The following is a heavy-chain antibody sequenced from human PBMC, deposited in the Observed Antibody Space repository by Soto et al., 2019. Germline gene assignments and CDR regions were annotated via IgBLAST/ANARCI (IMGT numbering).Heavy chain of an antibody. CDR1: GFTFSSYW. CDR3: VRTSLVVAAATREDY. V-gene: IGHV3-74*01. D-gene: IGHD2-15*01. J-gene: IGHJ4*02. Sequence: EVQLVESGGGLVQPGGSLKPSCAASGFTFSSYWLHWVRQAPGKGLVWVARINSVGSSTSYADSVKGRSTISRDNAKNTLYLQMNSLRAEDTAVYYCVRTSLVVAAATREDYWGQGTLVTVSS. CDR2: INSVGSST.